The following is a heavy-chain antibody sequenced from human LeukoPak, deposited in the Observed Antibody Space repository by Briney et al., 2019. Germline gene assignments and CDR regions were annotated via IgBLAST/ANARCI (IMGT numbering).Heavy chain of an antibody. D-gene: IGHD1-1*01. CDR1: GGTFSSYA. CDR3: ARYRVAKYYYGMDV. CDR2: IIPIFGTA. J-gene: IGHJ6*02. Sequence: SVKVSCKASGGTFSSYAIIWGRQAPGQGLEWMGGIIPIFGTANYAQKFQGRVTITTDESTSTAYMELSSLRSEDPAVYYCARYRVAKYYYGMDVWGQGNTVTVSS. V-gene: IGHV1-69*05.